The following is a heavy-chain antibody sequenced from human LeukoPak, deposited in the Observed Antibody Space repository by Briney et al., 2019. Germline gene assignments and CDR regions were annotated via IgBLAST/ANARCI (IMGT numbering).Heavy chain of an antibody. CDR3: AREVGWSRGLYYYGMDV. CDR1: GFTFSSYS. Sequence: PGGSLRLSCAASGFTFSSYSMNWVRQAPGKGLEWVSYISSSSSTIYYADSVKGRFTISRDNAKNSLYLQMNSLRAEDTAVYYCAREVGWSRGLYYYGMDVWGQGTTVTVSS. V-gene: IGHV3-48*01. D-gene: IGHD3-3*01. J-gene: IGHJ6*02. CDR2: ISSSSSTI.